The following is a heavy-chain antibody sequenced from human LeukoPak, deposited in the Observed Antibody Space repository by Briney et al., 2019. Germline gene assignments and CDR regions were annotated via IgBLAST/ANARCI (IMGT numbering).Heavy chain of an antibody. CDR1: GGSISSSSYY. D-gene: IGHD5-18*01. CDR2: IYYSGST. V-gene: IGHV4-39*07. CDR3: ARVTGGYSYGYVARYFDY. J-gene: IGHJ4*02. Sequence: SETLSLTCTVSGGSISSSSYYWGWIRQPPGKGLEWIGSIYYSGSTYYNPSLKSRVTISVDTSKNQFSLKLSSVTAADTAVYYCARVTGGYSYGYVARYFDYWGQGTLVTVSS.